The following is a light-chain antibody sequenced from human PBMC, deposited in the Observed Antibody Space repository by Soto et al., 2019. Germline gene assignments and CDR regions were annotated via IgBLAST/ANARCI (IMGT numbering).Light chain of an antibody. CDR1: QSIDGW. Sequence: IQMTQSPSTLSASVGDRVTITCRASQSIDGWLAWYQQKPGNAPKLLIYDASSLEYGVPSRFRGSGSGTEVTLTISSVQPDDFVVYYCQQYKSYPLTFGGGTKVEIK. V-gene: IGKV1-5*01. CDR3: QQYKSYPLT. CDR2: DAS. J-gene: IGKJ4*01.